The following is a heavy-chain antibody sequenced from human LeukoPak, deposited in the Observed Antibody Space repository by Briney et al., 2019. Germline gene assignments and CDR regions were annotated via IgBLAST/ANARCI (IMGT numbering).Heavy chain of an antibody. J-gene: IGHJ4*02. V-gene: IGHV3-30-3*01. CDR1: GFTFSSYA. Sequence: GGSLRLSCAASGFTFSSYAMHWVRQAPGKGLEWVAAISYDGSNKYYADSVKGRFTISRDNSKNTLYLQMNSLRAEDTAVYYCARVDRGDGYNFDYWGQGTLVTVSS. D-gene: IGHD5-24*01. CDR2: ISYDGSNK. CDR3: ARVDRGDGYNFDY.